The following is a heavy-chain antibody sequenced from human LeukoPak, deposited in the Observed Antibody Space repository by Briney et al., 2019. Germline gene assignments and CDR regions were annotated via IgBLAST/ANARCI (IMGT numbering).Heavy chain of an antibody. V-gene: IGHV3-30*03. J-gene: IGHJ4*02. Sequence: GGSLRLSCAASGFTFSSYGMHWVRQAPGKGLEWVAVISYDGSNKYYADSVKGRFTISRDNSKNSLYLQMNSLRAEDTAVYYCARDARSGLNYFVFADYWGRGTLVTVSS. CDR1: GFTFSSYG. CDR2: ISYDGSNK. D-gene: IGHD3-10*02. CDR3: ARDARSGLNYFVFADY.